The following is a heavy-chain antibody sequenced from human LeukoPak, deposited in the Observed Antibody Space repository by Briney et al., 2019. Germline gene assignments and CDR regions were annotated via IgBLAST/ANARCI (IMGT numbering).Heavy chain of an antibody. Sequence: GGSLRLSCAASGVRFSSFWMSWVRQAPGEGLDWVANINQNGGVKHYLDSVKGRFTTSTDNAKNSTYLQMTSLRAYDTAVYYCARLGEDSVVVPAAMRYFDYWGQGTLVTVSS. CDR3: ARLGEDSVVVPAAMRYFDY. V-gene: IGHV3-7*01. D-gene: IGHD2-2*01. CDR2: INQNGGVK. J-gene: IGHJ4*02. CDR1: GVRFSSFW.